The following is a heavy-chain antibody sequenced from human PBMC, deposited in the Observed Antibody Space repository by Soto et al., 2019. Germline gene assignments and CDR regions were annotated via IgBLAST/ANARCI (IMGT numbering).Heavy chain of an antibody. D-gene: IGHD2-15*01. V-gene: IGHV1-3*01. Sequence: QVQLVQSGAEVKKPGASVKVSCKASGYTCTSYAIHWVRQAPGQRLEWMGWINAGNGNTKYSQKFQGRVTITREPSASTAYMALSSLRSEDTAVYSCASADLKPCSGDSCYSRNAMDVWGQGTTVTVSS. CDR1: GYTCTSYA. CDR3: ASADLKPCSGDSCYSRNAMDV. CDR2: INAGNGNT. J-gene: IGHJ6*02.